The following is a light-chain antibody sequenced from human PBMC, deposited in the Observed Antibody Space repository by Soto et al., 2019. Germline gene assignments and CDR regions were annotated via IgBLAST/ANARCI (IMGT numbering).Light chain of an antibody. CDR3: QQRSNWRFT. J-gene: IGKJ3*01. V-gene: IGKV3-11*01. Sequence: EIVMTQSPATLSVSPWERATLSCRASQSVSSNLAWYQQKPGQAPRLLVYDASNRATGIPTRFSGSGSGTDFTLTISNLEPEDFAVYYCQQRSNWRFTFGPGTKVDIK. CDR1: QSVSSN. CDR2: DAS.